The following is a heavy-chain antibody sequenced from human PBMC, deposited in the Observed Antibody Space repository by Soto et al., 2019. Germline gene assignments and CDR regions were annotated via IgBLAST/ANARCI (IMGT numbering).Heavy chain of an antibody. CDR2: ISYDGSNK. CDR1: GFTFSSYA. D-gene: IGHD3-10*01. CDR3: ARSRPLWFGELGV. V-gene: IGHV3-30-3*01. J-gene: IGHJ6*02. Sequence: GGSLRLSCAASGFTFSSYAMHWVRQAPGKGLEWVAVISYDGSNKYYADSVKGRFTISRDNSKNTLYLQMNSLRAEDTAVYYCARSRPLWFGELGVWGQGTTVTVSS.